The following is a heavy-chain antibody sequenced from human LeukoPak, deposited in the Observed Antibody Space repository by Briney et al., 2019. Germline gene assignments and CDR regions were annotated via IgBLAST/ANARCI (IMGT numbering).Heavy chain of an antibody. Sequence: GGSLRLSCAASEFTFSSYGMSWVRQAPGKGLEWVSAISGSGGSTYYADSVKGRFTISRDNSKNTLYLQMNSLRAEDTAVYYCAKVFLVFGERTYYFDYWGQGTLVTVSS. CDR2: ISGSGGST. V-gene: IGHV3-23*01. D-gene: IGHD3-10*02. CDR1: EFTFSSYG. CDR3: AKVFLVFGERTYYFDY. J-gene: IGHJ4*02.